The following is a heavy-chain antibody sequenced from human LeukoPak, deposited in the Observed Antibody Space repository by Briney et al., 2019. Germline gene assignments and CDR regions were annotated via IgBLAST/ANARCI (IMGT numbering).Heavy chain of an antibody. D-gene: IGHD6-13*01. J-gene: IGHJ6*03. V-gene: IGHV4-38-2*02. CDR3: AKSIASAGTNSCYYMDV. CDR1: GYSISTGYY. Sequence: TSETLSLTCTVSGYSISTGYYWGWIRQSPEKGLEWIGSIFHSGTTYYNPSLKRRVTLSVDTSKNQFSLRLSPVTAADTAVYFCAKSIASAGTNSCYYMDVWGKGTTVTVSS. CDR2: IFHSGTT.